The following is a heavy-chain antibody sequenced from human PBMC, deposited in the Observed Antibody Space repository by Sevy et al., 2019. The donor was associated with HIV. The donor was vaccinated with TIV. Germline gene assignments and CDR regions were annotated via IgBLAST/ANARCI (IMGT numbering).Heavy chain of an antibody. CDR3: ARAGGYSIKWYPLY. J-gene: IGHJ4*01. D-gene: IGHD1-26*01. CDR2: ISYEGTET. CDR1: GFAFSTNA. Sequence: GGSLRLSCAASGFAFSTNAMHWVRQAPGKGLEWVAVISYEGTETFYAAPVEGRFTISRANSKNMLSLQINSLKLEDTAVYYCARAGGYSIKWYPLYWGHGTLVTVSS. V-gene: IGHV3-30-3*01.